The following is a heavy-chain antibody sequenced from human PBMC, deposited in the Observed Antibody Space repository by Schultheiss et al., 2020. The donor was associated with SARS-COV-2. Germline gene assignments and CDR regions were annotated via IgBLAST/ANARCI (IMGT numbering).Heavy chain of an antibody. CDR3: ARRLAVAAHFDY. CDR2: INPNSGGT. J-gene: IGHJ4*02. CDR1: GYTFTSYA. V-gene: IGHV1-2*02. D-gene: IGHD6-19*01. Sequence: ASVKVSCKASGYTFTSYAMHWVRQAPGQGLEWMGWINPNSGGTNYAQKFQGRVTMTRDTSISTAYMELSRLRSDDTAVYYCARRLAVAAHFDYWGQGTLVTVSS.